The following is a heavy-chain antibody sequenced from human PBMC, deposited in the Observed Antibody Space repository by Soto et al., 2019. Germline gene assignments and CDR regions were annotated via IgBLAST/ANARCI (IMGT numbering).Heavy chain of an antibody. D-gene: IGHD2-21*01. CDR1: GFTFSRYI. J-gene: IGHJ3*01. Sequence: GGSLRLSCAASGFTFSRYIMHWVRQAPGQGLEWIATISSTSTNIYYADSVKGRITISRDNPKNSLSLQMDSLRREDTAVYYCTRGIASSSLVTFDVWGQGTMVTVSS. CDR2: ISSTSTNI. CDR3: TRGIASSSLVTFDV. V-gene: IGHV3-21*01.